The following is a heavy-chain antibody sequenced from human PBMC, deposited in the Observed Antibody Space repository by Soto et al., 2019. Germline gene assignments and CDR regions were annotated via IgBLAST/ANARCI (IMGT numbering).Heavy chain of an antibody. V-gene: IGHV1-69*13. D-gene: IGHD4-17*01. Sequence: ASVKVSCKASGGTFSSYAISWLRQAPGQGLEWMGGIIPIFGTANYAQKFQGRVTITADESTSTAYMELSSLRSEDTAVYYCARARRDYGDYVSRYNWFDPWGQGTLVTVSS. J-gene: IGHJ5*02. CDR2: IIPIFGTA. CDR1: GGTFSSYA. CDR3: ARARRDYGDYVSRYNWFDP.